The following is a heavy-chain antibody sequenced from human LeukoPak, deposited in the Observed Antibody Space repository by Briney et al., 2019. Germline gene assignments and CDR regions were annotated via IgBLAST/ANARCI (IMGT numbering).Heavy chain of an antibody. J-gene: IGHJ4*02. D-gene: IGHD5-18*01. CDR2: IYYTGGT. CDR1: GGSISHYY. CDR3: ARVLYSYGFGGIFFGF. Sequence: SETLSLTCTVSGGSISHYYWSWIRQPPGKGLEWIGYIYYTGGTNYNPSLNSRVTMSVDTSKNQFSQKLSSVTAADTAVYYCARVLYSYGFGGIFFGFWGLGTLVTVSS. V-gene: IGHV4-59*01.